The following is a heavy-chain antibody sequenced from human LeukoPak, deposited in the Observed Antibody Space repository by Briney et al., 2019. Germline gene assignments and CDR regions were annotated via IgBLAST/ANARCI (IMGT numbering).Heavy chain of an antibody. J-gene: IGHJ6*03. CDR3: ARDEALLWFGDFYYYMDV. D-gene: IGHD3-10*01. V-gene: IGHV1-18*01. CDR2: ISAYNGNT. CDR1: GYTFTSYG. Sequence: ASVKVSCKASGYTFTSYGISWVRQAPGQGLEWMGWISAYNGNTNYAQKLQGRVTMTTDTSTSTAYMELRSLRSDDTAVYYCARDEALLWFGDFYYYMDVWGKGTTVTISS.